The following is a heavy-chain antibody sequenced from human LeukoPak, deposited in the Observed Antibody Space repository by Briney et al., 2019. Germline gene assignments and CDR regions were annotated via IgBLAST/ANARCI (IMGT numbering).Heavy chain of an antibody. CDR1: GFTVSNNY. CDR2: VFSGGDT. Sequence: GGSLRLSCAAAGFTVSNNYIHWVRQAPGKGLEWVSVVFSGGDTYYADSVKGRFTISRDNSKNAIYLQMNSLGVEDTAIYYCARGQIGVAGLDYWGQGTLVTVSS. V-gene: IGHV3-53*01. D-gene: IGHD6-19*01. J-gene: IGHJ4*02. CDR3: ARGQIGVAGLDY.